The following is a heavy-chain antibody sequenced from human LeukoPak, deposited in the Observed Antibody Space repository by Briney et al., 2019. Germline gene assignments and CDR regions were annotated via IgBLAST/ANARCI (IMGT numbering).Heavy chain of an antibody. V-gene: IGHV1-46*01. CDR1: GYTSTSYY. J-gene: IGHJ5*02. Sequence: GASVKVSCKASGYTSTSYYMHWVRQAPGQGLEWMGIINPSGGSTSYAQKFQGRVTMTGDTSTSTVYMELSSLRSEDTAVYYCARDAYCSSTSCYTAWFDPWGQGTLVTVSS. D-gene: IGHD2-2*02. CDR2: INPSGGST. CDR3: ARDAYCSSTSCYTAWFDP.